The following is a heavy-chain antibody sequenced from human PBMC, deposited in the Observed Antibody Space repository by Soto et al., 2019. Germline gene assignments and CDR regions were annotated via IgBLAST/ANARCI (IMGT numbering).Heavy chain of an antibody. CDR2: LFSGGST. CDR1: GGSISSYY. J-gene: IGHJ5*02. Sequence: SETLSLTCTVSGGSISSYYCSWIRQPPGKGLEWLGYLFSGGSTNYNPSLESRVTISVDRSKNQFSLKLSSVTAADTAVYYCARRSGAPWFDPWGQGTLVTVSS. V-gene: IGHV4-59*01. CDR3: ARRSGAPWFDP.